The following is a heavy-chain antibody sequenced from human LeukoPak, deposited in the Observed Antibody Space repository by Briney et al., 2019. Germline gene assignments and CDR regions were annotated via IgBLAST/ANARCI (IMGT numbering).Heavy chain of an antibody. CDR2: ISGSGGST. J-gene: IGHJ4*02. CDR1: GFTFSSYA. V-gene: IGHV3-23*01. D-gene: IGHD3-3*01. Sequence: PGGSLRLSCAASGFTFSSYAMSWVRKAPGKGLEWVSAISGSGGSTYYGDSVKGRFTISRDNSKNTLYLQMNSRRAEDTAVYYCATPCITIFGVVRDYWGQGTLVTVSS. CDR3: ATPCITIFGVVRDY.